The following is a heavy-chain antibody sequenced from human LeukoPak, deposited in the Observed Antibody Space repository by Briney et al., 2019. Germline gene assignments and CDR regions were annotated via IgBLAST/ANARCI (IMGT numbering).Heavy chain of an antibody. Sequence: PGGSLRLFCSAFGFTVSRNHMTWVRQAPGKGLGWVSIIYSGGSTYYADSVRGRFTISRDSSQNTLYLQMNGLRVEDTAVYYCVTLPTGDYWGQGTLVTVSS. V-gene: IGHV3-53*01. CDR2: IYSGGST. D-gene: IGHD2-15*01. CDR1: GFTVSRNH. J-gene: IGHJ4*01. CDR3: VTLPTGDY.